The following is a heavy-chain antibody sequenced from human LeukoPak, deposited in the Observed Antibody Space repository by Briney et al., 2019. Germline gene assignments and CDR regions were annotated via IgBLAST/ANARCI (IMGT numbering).Heavy chain of an antibody. J-gene: IGHJ6*04. CDR1: GFTFSSYE. CDR2: ISSSGSTI. CDR3: AREGYSSSWLDPYYYYGMDV. V-gene: IGHV3-48*03. Sequence: GGSLRLSCAASGFTFSSYEMNWVRQAPGKGLEWVSYISSSGSTIYYADSMKGRFTISRDNAKNSLYLQMNSLRAEDTAVYYCAREGYSSSWLDPYYYYGMDVWGKGTTVTVSS. D-gene: IGHD6-13*01.